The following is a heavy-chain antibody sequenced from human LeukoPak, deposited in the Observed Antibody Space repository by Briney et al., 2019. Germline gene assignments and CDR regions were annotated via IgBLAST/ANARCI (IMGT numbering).Heavy chain of an antibody. J-gene: IGHJ4*02. D-gene: IGHD4-17*01. Sequence: SETLSLTCAVYGGSFSGYYWSWIRQPPGKGLEWIGEINHSGSTNYNPSLKSRVTISVDTSKNQFSLKLSSVTAADTAVYYCARGQGITRCTVTTLDYWGQGTLVTVSS. CDR2: INHSGST. V-gene: IGHV4-34*01. CDR1: GGSFSGYY. CDR3: ARGQGITRCTVTTLDY.